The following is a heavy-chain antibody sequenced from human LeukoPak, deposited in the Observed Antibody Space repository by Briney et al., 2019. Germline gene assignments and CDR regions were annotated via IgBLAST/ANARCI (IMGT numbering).Heavy chain of an antibody. CDR2: IKEDGSEK. CDR3: ASLWDDGY. Sequence: GRSLRLSCAASGFTFSSYGMHWVRQAPGKGLEWVANIKEDGSEKYYVDSVKGRFTVSRDNAKNSLYLQMNSLRADDTAVYYCASLWDDGYWGQGTLVTVSS. V-gene: IGHV3-7*01. J-gene: IGHJ4*02. CDR1: GFTFSSYG. D-gene: IGHD1-1*01.